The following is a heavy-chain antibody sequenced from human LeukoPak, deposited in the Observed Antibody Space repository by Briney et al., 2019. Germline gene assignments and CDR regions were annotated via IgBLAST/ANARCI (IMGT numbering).Heavy chain of an antibody. CDR3: ARGHYSGSNPLHWFDP. Sequence: SETLSLTCTVTRGSIRHYYWTWLRQPPAKGRDWIGYIYYSGSTNYNPSLKSRVAISLDTSKNQFSLKLSSVTAADTAVYFCARGHYSGSNPLHWFDPWGQGTLVTVSS. CDR2: IYYSGST. V-gene: IGHV4-59*01. CDR1: RGSIRHYY. D-gene: IGHD1-26*01. J-gene: IGHJ5*02.